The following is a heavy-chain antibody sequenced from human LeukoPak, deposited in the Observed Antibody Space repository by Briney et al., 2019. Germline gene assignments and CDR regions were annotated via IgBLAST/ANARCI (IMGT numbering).Heavy chain of an antibody. CDR1: GYTFTSYG. CDR3: ARVGGPSDGDYHKYFQH. J-gene: IGHJ1*01. Sequence: ASVKVSCKASGYTFTSYGISWVRQAPGQGLEWMGWISAYNGNTNYAQKLQGRVTMTTDTSTSTAYMELSSLRSEDTAMYYCARVGGPSDGDYHKYFQHWGQGTLVTVSS. CDR2: ISAYNGNT. V-gene: IGHV1-18*01. D-gene: IGHD4-17*01.